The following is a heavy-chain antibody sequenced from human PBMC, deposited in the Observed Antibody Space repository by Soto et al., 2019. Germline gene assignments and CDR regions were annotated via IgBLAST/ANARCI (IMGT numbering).Heavy chain of an antibody. CDR2: IYWDDDK. Sequence: QITLKESGPTLVKPTQTLTLTCTFSGFSLSTSGVGVGWIRQPPGKALEWLALIYWDDDKRYSPSLKSRLTNTKDTSKNQAVLTMTNMDPVDTATYYCAHSRTPLKIPIDAFDIWGQGTMVTVSS. J-gene: IGHJ3*02. CDR3: AHSRTPLKIPIDAFDI. V-gene: IGHV2-5*02. D-gene: IGHD2-21*01. CDR1: GFSLSTSGVG.